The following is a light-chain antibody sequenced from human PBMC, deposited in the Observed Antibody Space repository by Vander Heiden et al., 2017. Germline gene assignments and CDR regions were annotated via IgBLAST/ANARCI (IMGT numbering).Light chain of an antibody. CDR1: QSISSY. Sequence: SPSSLSASVGDRVTITCRASQSISSYLNWYQQKPGKAPKLLLYAASSLQSGVPSRFSGSGSGTDFTLTISSLQPEDFATYYCQRSYSIPVTFGQGTKLEIK. V-gene: IGKV1-39*01. CDR2: AAS. CDR3: QRSYSIPVT. J-gene: IGKJ2*01.